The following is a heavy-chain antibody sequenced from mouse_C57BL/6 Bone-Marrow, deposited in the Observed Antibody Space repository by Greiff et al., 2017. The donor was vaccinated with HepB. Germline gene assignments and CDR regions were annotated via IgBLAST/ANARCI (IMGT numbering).Heavy chain of an antibody. J-gene: IGHJ4*01. D-gene: IGHD4-1*01. CDR2: IDPSDSYT. V-gene: IGHV1-50*01. CDR1: GYTFTSYW. Sequence: VQLQQPGAELVKPGASVKLSCKASGYTFTSYWMQWVKQRPGQGLEWIGEIDPSDSYTNYNQKFKGKATLTVDTTSSTAYIQLSSLTSEDSAVYYCASSWGYAIDYWGQGTSVTVSS. CDR3: ASSWGYAIDY.